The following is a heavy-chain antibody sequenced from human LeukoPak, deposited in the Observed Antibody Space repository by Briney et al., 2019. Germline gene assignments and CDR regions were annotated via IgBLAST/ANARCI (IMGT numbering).Heavy chain of an antibody. CDR1: GGSISSGSYY. J-gene: IGHJ3*02. D-gene: IGHD2-21*01. CDR3: ASEDYSDAFDI. Sequence: SETLSLICTVSGGSISSGSYYWSWIRQPAGKGLEWIGRIYTSGSTNYNPSLKSRVTISVDTSKNQFSLKLSSVTAADTAVYYCASEDYSDAFDIWGQGTMVTVSS. CDR2: IYTSGST. V-gene: IGHV4-61*02.